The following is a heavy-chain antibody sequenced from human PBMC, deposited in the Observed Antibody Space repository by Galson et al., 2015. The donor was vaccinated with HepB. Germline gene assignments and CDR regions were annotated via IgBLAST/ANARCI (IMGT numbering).Heavy chain of an antibody. D-gene: IGHD4-17*01. CDR3: ARDDYAYNVVMFDY. J-gene: IGHJ4*02. CDR2: IWYDGSNK. Sequence: SLRLSCAASGFTFSRYAMHWVRQAPGEGLEWVAVIWYDGSNKYFADSVKGRFTISRDNSKNTLSLQMDSLRPEDTAVYYCARDDYAYNVVMFDYWGQGSQVTVSS. V-gene: IGHV3-33*01. CDR1: GFTFSRYA.